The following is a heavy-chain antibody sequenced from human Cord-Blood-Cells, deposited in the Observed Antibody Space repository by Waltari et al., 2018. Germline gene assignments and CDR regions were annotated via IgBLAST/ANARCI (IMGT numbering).Heavy chain of an antibody. D-gene: IGHD6-6*01. CDR3: ASGSIAARPGYYYGMDV. CDR2: ITPIFGTA. J-gene: IGHJ6*02. CDR1: GGTFSSYA. V-gene: IGHV1-69*06. Sequence: QVQLVQSGAEVKKPGSSVKVSCKASGGTFSSYAISWVRQAPGQGLEWMGGITPIFGTANYAQKFQGRVTITADKSTSTAYMELSSLRSEDTAVYYCASGSIAARPGYYYGMDVWGQGTTVTVSS.